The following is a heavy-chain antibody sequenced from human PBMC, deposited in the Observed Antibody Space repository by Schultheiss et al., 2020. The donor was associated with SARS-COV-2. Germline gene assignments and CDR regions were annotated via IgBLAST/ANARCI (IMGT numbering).Heavy chain of an antibody. CDR1: GGSVSSGSYY. CDR2: IYYSGST. D-gene: IGHD4-17*01. V-gene: IGHV4-61*01. J-gene: IGHJ6*02. CDR3: ARVIDDYGKYYYGMDV. Sequence: SETLSLTCTVSGGSVSSGSYYWSWIRQPPGKGLEWIGYIYYSGSTNYNPSLKSRVTISVDTSKNQFSLKLSSVTAADTAVYYCARVIDDYGKYYYGMDVWGQGTTVTVSS.